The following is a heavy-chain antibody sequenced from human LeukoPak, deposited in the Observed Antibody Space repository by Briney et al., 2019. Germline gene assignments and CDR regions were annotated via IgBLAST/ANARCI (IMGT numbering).Heavy chain of an antibody. Sequence: GATVNISCRTSGYTFTDYNMHWVQQAPGKGIEWMGRIDPEDGQTIYGETFRGRVTISADKSRDTSYMELTNVTSDDAAVYYCARVTGRLQLDYWGQGTQVSVTS. J-gene: IGHJ4*02. CDR2: IDPEDGQT. D-gene: IGHD5-24*01. CDR3: ARVTGRLQLDY. CDR1: GYTFTDYN. V-gene: IGHV1-69-2*01.